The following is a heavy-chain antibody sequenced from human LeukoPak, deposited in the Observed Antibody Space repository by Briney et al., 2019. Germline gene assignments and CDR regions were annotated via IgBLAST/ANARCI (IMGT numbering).Heavy chain of an antibody. D-gene: IGHD1-26*01. J-gene: IGHJ6*02. CDR3: GRDRGSYGQPYGMDV. V-gene: IGHV4-34*01. CDR2: INHSGST. CDR1: GGSFSGYY. Sequence: SETLSLTCAVYGGSFSGYYWSWIRQPPGKGLEWIGEINHSGSTNYNPSLKSRVTISVDTSKNQFSLKLSSVTAADTAVYYCGRDRGSYGQPYGMDVWGQGTTVTVSS.